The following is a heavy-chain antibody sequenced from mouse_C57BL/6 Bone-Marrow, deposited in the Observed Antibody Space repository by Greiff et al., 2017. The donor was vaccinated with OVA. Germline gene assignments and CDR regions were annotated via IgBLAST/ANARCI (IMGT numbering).Heavy chain of an antibody. D-gene: IGHD4-1*01. CDR2: ISSGGSYT. CDR3: ARQGGTGTCLYYFDY. Sequence: EVMLVESGGDLVKPGGSLKLSCAASGFTFSSYGMSWVRQTPDKRLEWVATISSGGSYTYYPDSVKGRFTISRDNAKNTLYLQMSSLKSEDTAMYYCARQGGTGTCLYYFDYWGQGTTLTVSS. V-gene: IGHV5-6*02. CDR1: GFTFSSYG. J-gene: IGHJ2*01.